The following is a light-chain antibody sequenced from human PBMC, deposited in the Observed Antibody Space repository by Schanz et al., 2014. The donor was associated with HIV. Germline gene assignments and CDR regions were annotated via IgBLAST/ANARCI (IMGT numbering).Light chain of an antibody. Sequence: QSVLAQPPSVSGAPGQRVTISCTGSSSNIGAGYDVHWYKQLPETAPKLLMFGNNNRPSGVPARFSGSKSGSSASLAISGLQDEDEADYFCQSFDSSLNGVLFGGGTKLTVL. CDR2: GNN. J-gene: IGLJ3*02. CDR1: SSNIGAGYD. V-gene: IGLV1-40*01. CDR3: QSFDSSLNGVL.